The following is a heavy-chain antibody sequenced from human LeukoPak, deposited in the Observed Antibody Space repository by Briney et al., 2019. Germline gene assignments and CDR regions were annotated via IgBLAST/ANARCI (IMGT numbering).Heavy chain of an antibody. CDR2: INSDSGAI. D-gene: IGHD1-1*01. V-gene: IGHV1-2*02. J-gene: IGHJ4*02. CDR1: GYTFSGYY. Sequence: EASVKVSCKASGYTFSGYYMFWVRQAPGQGLEWMGWINSDSGAINYAQKFQGRVTMTRDTSISTAYMELSSLRSDDTGVYYCAAATTGTTFFDYWGQGTLVTVSS. CDR3: AAATTGTTFFDY.